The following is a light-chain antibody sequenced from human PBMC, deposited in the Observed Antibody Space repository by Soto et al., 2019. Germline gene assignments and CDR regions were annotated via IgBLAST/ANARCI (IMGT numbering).Light chain of an antibody. V-gene: IGKV1-5*01. CDR3: QQYNSYWT. CDR1: QSVSGW. J-gene: IGKJ1*01. Sequence: DIQMTQSPSTLSASVGDSVTITCRASQSVSGWLAWYQQKPGKAPKLLIYDASSLQSGVPSRFSGSGSGTEFTLTSNGLQADDFANYYCQQYNSYWTFGQGTKV. CDR2: DAS.